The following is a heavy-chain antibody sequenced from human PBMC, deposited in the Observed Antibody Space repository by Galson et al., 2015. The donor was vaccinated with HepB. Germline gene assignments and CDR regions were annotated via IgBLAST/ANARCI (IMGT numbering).Heavy chain of an antibody. Sequence: SLRLSCAASGFTFDDYGMSWVRQAPGKGLEWVSGINWNGGSTGYADSVKGRFTISRDNAKNSLYLQMNSLRAEDTAVYYCAKGEGIGIRRYQLLTPLDVWGQGTTVTVSS. D-gene: IGHD2-2*01. CDR3: AKGEGIGIRRYQLLTPLDV. CDR2: INWNGGST. CDR1: GFTFDDYG. V-gene: IGHV3-20*04. J-gene: IGHJ6*02.